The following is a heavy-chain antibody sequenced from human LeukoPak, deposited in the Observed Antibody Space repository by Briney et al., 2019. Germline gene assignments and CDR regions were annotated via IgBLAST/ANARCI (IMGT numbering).Heavy chain of an antibody. CDR1: GYSFASYW. CDR3: ARRRARRSAFDV. Sequence: GESLKISCKGSGYSFASYWIAWVRQMPGKGLEWMGIIYPGDSDTTYSPSFQGQVTISADKSISTAYLQWNSLEASDTAMYYCARRRARRSAFDVWGQGTLVTVSS. D-gene: IGHD6-25*01. CDR2: IYPGDSDT. V-gene: IGHV5-51*01. J-gene: IGHJ3*01.